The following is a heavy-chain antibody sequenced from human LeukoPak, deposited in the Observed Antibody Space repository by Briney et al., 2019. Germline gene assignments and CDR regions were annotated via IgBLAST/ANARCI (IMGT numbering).Heavy chain of an antibody. V-gene: IGHV4-39*01. CDR2: IYYSGST. J-gene: IGHJ4*02. D-gene: IGHD1-26*01. CDR1: GGSISSSSYY. CDR3: ASAYSGSYSIDY. Sequence: SETLSLTCTVSGGSISSSSYYWGWIRQPPGKGLEWIGSIYYSGSTYYNPSLKSRVTISVDTSKNQFSLKLSSVTAADTAVYYCASAYSGSYSIDYWGQGTLVTVSS.